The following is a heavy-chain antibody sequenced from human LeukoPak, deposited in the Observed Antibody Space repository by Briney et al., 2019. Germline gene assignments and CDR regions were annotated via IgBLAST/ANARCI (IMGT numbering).Heavy chain of an antibody. J-gene: IGHJ4*02. D-gene: IGHD2-2*01. CDR1: GYSFTSYW. Sequence: GESLKISCKGSGYSFTSYWIGWARQMPGKGLEWMGIIYPGDSDTRYSPSFQGQVTISADKSISTAYLQWSSLKASDTAMYYCAMTTQYQLLSFDYWGQGTLVTVSS. CDR2: IYPGDSDT. V-gene: IGHV5-51*01. CDR3: AMTTQYQLLSFDY.